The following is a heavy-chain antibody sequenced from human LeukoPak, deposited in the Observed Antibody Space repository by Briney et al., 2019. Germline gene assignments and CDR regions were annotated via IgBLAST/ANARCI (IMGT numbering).Heavy chain of an antibody. Sequence: SETLSLTCTVSGGSISSYYWSWIRQPPGKGLEWIGYIYYSGSTNYNPSLKSRVTISVDTSKNQFSLKLSSVTAADTAVYYRARSRGSGSYWANWFDPWGQGTLVTVSS. CDR1: GGSISSYY. V-gene: IGHV4-59*01. CDR3: ARSRGSGSYWANWFDP. D-gene: IGHD3-10*01. J-gene: IGHJ5*02. CDR2: IYYSGST.